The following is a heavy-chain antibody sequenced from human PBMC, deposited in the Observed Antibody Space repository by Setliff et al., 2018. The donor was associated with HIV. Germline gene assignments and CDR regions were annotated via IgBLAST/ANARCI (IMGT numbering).Heavy chain of an antibody. CDR1: GGSISSGSYY. J-gene: IGHJ4*02. Sequence: PSETLSLTCTVSGGSISSGSYYWTWIRQPAGKGLEWIGHIYTSGTTDYNPSLKSRVTISLDTSKNQFSLKLSSVTAADTAVYYCARGRSITIFGVAYFDFWGQGTQVTV. CDR3: ARGRSITIFGVAYFDF. CDR2: IYTSGTT. V-gene: IGHV4-61*09. D-gene: IGHD3-3*01.